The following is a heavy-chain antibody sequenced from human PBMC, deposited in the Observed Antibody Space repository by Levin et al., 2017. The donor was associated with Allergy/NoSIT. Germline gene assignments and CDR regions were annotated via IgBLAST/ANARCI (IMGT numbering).Heavy chain of an antibody. D-gene: IGHD2-2*01. CDR3: ARGGYCSTATCYQPLDY. Sequence: ASVKVSCKASGGTFSSYPISWVRQAPGQGLEWMGRIIPILGIANYAQKFQGRVTITADKSTGTAYMELSSLRSEDTAVYYCARGGYCSTATCYQPLDYWGQGTLVTVSS. J-gene: IGHJ4*02. CDR2: IIPILGIA. V-gene: IGHV1-69*04. CDR1: GGTFSSYP.